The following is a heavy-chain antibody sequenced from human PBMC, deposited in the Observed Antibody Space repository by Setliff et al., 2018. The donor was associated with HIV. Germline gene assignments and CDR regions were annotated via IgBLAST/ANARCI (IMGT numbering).Heavy chain of an antibody. J-gene: IGHJ4*02. V-gene: IGHV1-18*01. CDR1: EYSFVSHG. D-gene: IGHD3-10*01. CDR3: ARVSPDHGSGYFY. CDR2: IRGSGADA. Sequence: ASVKVSCKTSEYSFVSHGMSWVRQAPGQGLEWMGWIRGSGADAKYAENLQGRVTLTMDISSSTGYMELRNLRSDDTAIYYCARVSPDHGSGYFYWGQGTLVTVSS.